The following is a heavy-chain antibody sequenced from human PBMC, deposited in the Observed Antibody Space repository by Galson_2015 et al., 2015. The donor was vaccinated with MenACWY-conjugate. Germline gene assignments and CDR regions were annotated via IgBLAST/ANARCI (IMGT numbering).Heavy chain of an antibody. V-gene: IGHV3-74*03. CDR2: ICAGGISI. J-gene: IGHJ6*02. Sequence: SLRLSCAASGFVFSDYCMHWVRQAPGKGLECVSRICAGGISIMYGDSVRGRFTISRDDAENTLYLQIDGLRADDTAVYFCVRGSIGWRGMDIWGQGTTVTVSS. CDR1: GFVFSDYC. D-gene: IGHD2-15*01. CDR3: VRGSIGWRGMDI.